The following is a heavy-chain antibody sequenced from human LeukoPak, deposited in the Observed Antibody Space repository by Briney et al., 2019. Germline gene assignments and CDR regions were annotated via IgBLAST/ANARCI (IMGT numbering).Heavy chain of an antibody. CDR3: AHIPPGRSEMATIPLFDY. Sequence: SGPTLVKPTQTLTLTCTFSGFSLSISGVGVGWIRQPPGKALEWLALIYWDDDKRYSPSLKSRLTITKDTSKNQVVLTMTNMDPVDTATYYCAHIPPGRSEMATIPLFDYWGQGTLVTVSS. CDR2: IYWDDDK. D-gene: IGHD5-24*01. CDR1: GFSLSISGVG. J-gene: IGHJ4*02. V-gene: IGHV2-5*02.